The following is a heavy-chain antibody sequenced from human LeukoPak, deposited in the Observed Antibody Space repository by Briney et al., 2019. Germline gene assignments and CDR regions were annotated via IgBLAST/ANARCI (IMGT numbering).Heavy chain of an antibody. CDR2: IYYSGST. CDR1: GGSISSYY. Sequence: SETLSLTCTVSGGSISSYYWSWIRQPPGKGLEWIGYIYYSGSTNYIPSLKSRVTISVDTSKNQFSLKLSSVTAADTAVYYCARERVAGTVDYWGQGTLVTVSS. J-gene: IGHJ4*02. CDR3: ARERVAGTVDY. V-gene: IGHV4-59*01. D-gene: IGHD6-19*01.